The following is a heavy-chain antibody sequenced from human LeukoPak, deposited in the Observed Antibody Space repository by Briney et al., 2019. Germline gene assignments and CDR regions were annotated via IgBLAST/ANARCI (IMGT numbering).Heavy chain of an antibody. Sequence: SETLSLTCTVSGGSISSSSYYWGWIRQPPWKGLEWLGSIYYSGSTYYNPSLKSRVTISVDTSKNQFSLKLSSVTAADTAVYYCARPKGDSSSYSAFDIWGQGTMVTVSS. J-gene: IGHJ3*02. CDR2: IYYSGST. CDR3: ARPKGDSSSYSAFDI. CDR1: GGSISSSSYY. V-gene: IGHV4-39*01. D-gene: IGHD6-6*01.